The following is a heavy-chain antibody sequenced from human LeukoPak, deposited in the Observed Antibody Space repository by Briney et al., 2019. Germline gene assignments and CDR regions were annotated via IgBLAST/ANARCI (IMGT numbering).Heavy chain of an antibody. V-gene: IGHV4-61*02. CDR3: ARGLREQRLVNGPFDY. Sequence: SQTLSLTCTVSGGSISSGSYYWSWIRQPAGKGLEWIGRIYTSGSTNYNPSLKSRVTISVDTSKNQFSLKLSSVTAADTAVYYCARGLREQRLVNGPFDYWGQGTLVTVSS. CDR2: IYTSGST. J-gene: IGHJ4*02. D-gene: IGHD6-13*01. CDR1: GGSISSGSYY.